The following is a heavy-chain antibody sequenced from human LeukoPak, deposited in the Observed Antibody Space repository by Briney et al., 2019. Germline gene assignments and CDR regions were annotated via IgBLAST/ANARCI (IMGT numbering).Heavy chain of an antibody. CDR1: GFTFSSYS. CDR2: ISSSSSYR. V-gene: IGHV3-21*01. D-gene: IGHD2-21*02. Sequence: GGSLRLSCAASGFTFSSYSMTWGRQAPGKGLEWVSSISSSSSYRYYADSVKGRFTISRDNAKNSLYLQMNRLRAEDTAVYYCARVYCGGDCYHPPDDHWGQGTLVTVSS. J-gene: IGHJ4*02. CDR3: ARVYCGGDCYHPPDDH.